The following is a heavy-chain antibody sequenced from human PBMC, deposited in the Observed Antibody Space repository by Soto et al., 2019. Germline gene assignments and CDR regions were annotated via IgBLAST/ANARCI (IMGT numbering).Heavy chain of an antibody. D-gene: IGHD6-19*01. CDR2: IYYSGST. J-gene: IGHJ6*03. CDR1: GGSISSSSYY. V-gene: IGHV4-39*01. Sequence: SETLSLTCTVSGGSISSSSYYWGWIRQPPGKGLEWIGSIYYSGSTYYNPSLKSRVTISVDTSKNQFSLKLSSVTAADTAVYYCARPAGLPGPDYYYYYYMDVWGKGTTVTVSS. CDR3: ARPAGLPGPDYYYYYYMDV.